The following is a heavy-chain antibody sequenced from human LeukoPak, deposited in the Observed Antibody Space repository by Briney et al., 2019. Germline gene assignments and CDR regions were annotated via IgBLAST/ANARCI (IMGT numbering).Heavy chain of an antibody. CDR3: ARGHSNCSPTSCYFPSDY. Sequence: SETLSLTCTVSGGSISSYYWSWIRQPPGKGLGWIGYIYNSGRTSYNPSLKSRVTISVDTSKNQFSLRLSSVTAADTAVYYCARGHSNCSPTSCYFPSDYWGQGTLVTVSS. D-gene: IGHD2-2*01. CDR1: GGSISSYY. CDR2: IYNSGRT. V-gene: IGHV4-59*01. J-gene: IGHJ4*02.